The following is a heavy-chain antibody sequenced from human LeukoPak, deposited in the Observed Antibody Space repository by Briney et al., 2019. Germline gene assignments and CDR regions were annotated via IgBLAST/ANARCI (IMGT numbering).Heavy chain of an antibody. Sequence: PGGSLRLSCAASGFTFSSYSMNWVRQAPGKGLEWVSSISSSSSYIYYADSVKGRFTISRDNAKNSLYLQMNSLRAEDTAVYYCARLNIAAAGINDYWGQGTLVTVSS. CDR1: GFTFSSYS. J-gene: IGHJ4*02. V-gene: IGHV3-21*01. D-gene: IGHD6-13*01. CDR2: ISSSSSYI. CDR3: ARLNIAAAGINDY.